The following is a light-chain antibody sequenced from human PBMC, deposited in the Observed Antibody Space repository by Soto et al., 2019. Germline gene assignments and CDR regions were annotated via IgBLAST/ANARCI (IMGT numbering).Light chain of an antibody. CDR2: GAS. Sequence: EIVMTQSRATLSVSPGESATLSCRASQSVSSNLAWYQQKPGQAPRLLIYGASTRATGIPARFSGRGSATEFTLTISSLQSEDCAVYYCQQCNDWPHTFGQGTKLEIK. J-gene: IGKJ2*01. CDR1: QSVSSN. V-gene: IGKV3-15*01. CDR3: QQCNDWPHT.